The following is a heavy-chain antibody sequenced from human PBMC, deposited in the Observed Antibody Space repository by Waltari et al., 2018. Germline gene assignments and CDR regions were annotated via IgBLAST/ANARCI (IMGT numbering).Heavy chain of an antibody. V-gene: IGHV1-3*01. CDR2: INAGNGNT. CDR3: ARVPAYYDFWSGYNNYYGMDV. J-gene: IGHJ6*02. D-gene: IGHD3-3*01. CDR1: GYTFTSYA. Sequence: QVQLVQSGAEVKKPGASVKVSCKASGYTFTSYAMHWVRQAPGKRLEWMGWINAGNGNTKYSQKFQGRVTITRDTSASTAYMELSSLRSEDTAVYYCARVPAYYDFWSGYNNYYGMDVWGQGTTVTVSS.